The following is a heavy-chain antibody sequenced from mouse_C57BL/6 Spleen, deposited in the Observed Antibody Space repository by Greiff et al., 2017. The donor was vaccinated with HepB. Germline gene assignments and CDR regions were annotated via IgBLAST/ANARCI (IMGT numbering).Heavy chain of an antibody. Sequence: VQLKESGGDLVKPGGSLKLSCAASGFTFSSYGLSWVRQTPDKRLEWVATISSGGSYTYYPDSVKGRFTISRDNAKNTLYLQMSSLKSEDTAMYYCARHWDYGSSSLWYFDVWGTGTTVTVSS. J-gene: IGHJ1*03. D-gene: IGHD1-1*01. V-gene: IGHV5-6*01. CDR3: ARHWDYGSSSLWYFDV. CDR2: ISSGGSYT. CDR1: GFTFSSYG.